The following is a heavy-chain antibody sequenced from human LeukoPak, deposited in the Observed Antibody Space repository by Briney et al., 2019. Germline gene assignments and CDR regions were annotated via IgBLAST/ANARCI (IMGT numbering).Heavy chain of an antibody. CDR2: IRYDGSNK. Sequence: PGGSLRLSCAASGFTFNSYGMHWVRQAPGKGLEWVAFIRYDGSNKYYADSVKGRFTISRDNSKNTLYLQMNSLRAEDTAVYYCAKTYYYGSGSHHDAFDIWGQGTMVTVSS. V-gene: IGHV3-30*02. CDR3: AKTYYYGSGSHHDAFDI. D-gene: IGHD3-10*01. J-gene: IGHJ3*02. CDR1: GFTFNSYG.